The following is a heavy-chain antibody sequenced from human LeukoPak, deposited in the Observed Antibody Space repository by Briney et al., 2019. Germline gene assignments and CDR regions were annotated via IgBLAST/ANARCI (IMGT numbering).Heavy chain of an antibody. CDR1: GCTLTELS. V-gene: IGHV1-24*01. J-gene: IGHJ6*03. Sequence: ASVKVSCKVSGCTLTELSMHWVRQAPGKGLEWMGGFDPEDGETIYAQKFQGRVTMTEDTSTDTAYMELSSLRSEDTAVYYCATDPRNYYYMDVWGKGTTVTVSS. CDR3: ATDPRNYYYMDV. CDR2: FDPEDGET.